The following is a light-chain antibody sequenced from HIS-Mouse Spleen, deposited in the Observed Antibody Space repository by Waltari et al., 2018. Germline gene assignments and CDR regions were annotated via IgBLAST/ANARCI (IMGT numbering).Light chain of an antibody. V-gene: IGKV1-9*01. CDR2: AAS. CDR3: QQLNSYPPT. J-gene: IGKJ1*01. CDR1: QGISSY. Sequence: DIQLTQSPSFLSASVGDRVTITCRASQGISSYLAWYQQKPGEAPNVLIYAASTLQSGVASRFSGSGSRTEFTLTISSLQPEYFATYYCQQLNSYPPTFDQGTKVEIK.